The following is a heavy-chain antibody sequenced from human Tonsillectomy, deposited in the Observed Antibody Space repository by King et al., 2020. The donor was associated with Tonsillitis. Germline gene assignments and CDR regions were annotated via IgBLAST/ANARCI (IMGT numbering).Heavy chain of an antibody. CDR3: ARASGYTYGELDY. Sequence: VQLVESGGGVVQPGRSLRLSCAASGFIFSSHGMHWVRQAPGKGLEWGAVTSVDGSNNYYADSVKGRFTISRDNSKNTLYLQINSLRADDTAVYYCARASGYTYGELDYWGQGTLVTASS. CDR1: GFIFSSHG. CDR2: TSVDGSNN. V-gene: IGHV3-30*03. D-gene: IGHD5-18*01. J-gene: IGHJ4*02.